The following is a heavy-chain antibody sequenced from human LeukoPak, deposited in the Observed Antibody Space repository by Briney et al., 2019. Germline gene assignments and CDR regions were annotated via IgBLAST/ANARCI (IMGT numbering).Heavy chain of an antibody. D-gene: IGHD2-21*01. J-gene: IGHJ6*02. CDR1: GGSISSGDYY. Sequence: SETLSLTCIVSGGSISSGDYYWSWIRQPPGKGLEWIGYIYYSGSTYYNPSLKSRVTISVDTSKNQFSLKLSSVTAADTAVYYCARSNRYYYYGMDVWGQGTTVTVSS. CDR2: IYYSGST. V-gene: IGHV4-30-4*01. CDR3: ARSNRYYYYGMDV.